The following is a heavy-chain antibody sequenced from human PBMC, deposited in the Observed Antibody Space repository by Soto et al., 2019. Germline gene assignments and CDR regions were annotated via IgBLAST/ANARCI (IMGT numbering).Heavy chain of an antibody. CDR1: GGTFTGNP. Sequence: VKVSCKASGGTFTGNPISWVRHAPGLGLEWMGGIIPMFGTTNYAQKFQGRVTITADESTTTAYMELNSLRSEDTAVYYCARENSIASLSYYYGMEVWGQGTTVTVS. V-gene: IGHV1-69*13. CDR3: ARENSIASLSYYYGMEV. CDR2: IIPMFGTT. J-gene: IGHJ6*02. D-gene: IGHD6-6*01.